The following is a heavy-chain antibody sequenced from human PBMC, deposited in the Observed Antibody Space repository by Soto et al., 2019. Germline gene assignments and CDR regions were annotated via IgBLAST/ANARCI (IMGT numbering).Heavy chain of an antibody. CDR2: ISGSGGST. D-gene: IGHD5-12*01. CDR1: GFTFSSYA. V-gene: IGHV3-23*01. CDR3: ARGSSGYGYDAFDI. Sequence: GGSLRLSCAASGFTFSSYAMSWVRQAPGKGLEWVSAISGSGGSTYYADSVKGRFTISRDNSKNTLHLQMNSLTTEDTAVFYCARGSSGYGYDAFDIWGQGTMVTVSS. J-gene: IGHJ3*02.